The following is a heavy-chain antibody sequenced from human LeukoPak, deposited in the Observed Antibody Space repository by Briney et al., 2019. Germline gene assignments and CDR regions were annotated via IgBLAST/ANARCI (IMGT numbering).Heavy chain of an antibody. J-gene: IGHJ4*02. V-gene: IGHV3-7*01. CDR1: GFTFSSHW. Sequence: PGGSLRLSCLASGFTFSSHWMSWVRQAPGKGLEWVANIKRDGSEKYYVDSVKGRFTISRDNTKNSLFLQMNSLRAEDTAVYYCAREPHIAVVTHFDYWGQGTLVTVSS. D-gene: IGHD6-19*01. CDR2: IKRDGSEK. CDR3: AREPHIAVVTHFDY.